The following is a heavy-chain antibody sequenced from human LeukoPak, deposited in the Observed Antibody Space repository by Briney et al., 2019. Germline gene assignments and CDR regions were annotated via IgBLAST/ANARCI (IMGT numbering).Heavy chain of an antibody. CDR3: ARDSYGYLYFDY. CDR2: IWYDGSNK. J-gene: IGHJ4*02. V-gene: IGHV3-33*01. Sequence: WGSLRLSCAASGFTFSSYGMHWVRQAPGKGLEWVAVIWYDGSNKYYADSVNGRFTISRDNSKNRLYLQMNSLSAEDKAVYYCARDSYGYLYFDYWGQGTLVTVPS. CDR1: GFTFSSYG. D-gene: IGHD5-18*01.